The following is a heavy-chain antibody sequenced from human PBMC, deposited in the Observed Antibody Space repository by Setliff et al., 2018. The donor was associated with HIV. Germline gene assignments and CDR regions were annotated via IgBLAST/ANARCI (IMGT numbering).Heavy chain of an antibody. CDR2: IYNTGSS. J-gene: IGHJ4*02. Sequence: SETLSLTCTVSGGSISSHYWSWIRQPPGKGLEWIAYIYNTGSSNYNPSLKGRVTISIDTSKNQFSLKLNSVTAADTAVYYCARFALESRMDYFDYWGQGTLVTVSS. CDR3: ARFALESRMDYFDY. D-gene: IGHD3-3*01. V-gene: IGHV4-59*11. CDR1: GGSISSHY.